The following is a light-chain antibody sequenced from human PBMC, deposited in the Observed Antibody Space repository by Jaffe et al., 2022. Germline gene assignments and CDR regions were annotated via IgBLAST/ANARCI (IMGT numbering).Light chain of an antibody. CDR2: GAS. Sequence: EIVLTQSPGTLSLSPGERATLSCRASQSVSSNYLAWYQQKPGQAPRLLIYGASSRATGTPDRFSGSGSGTDFTLTISRLEPEDFAVYYCQQFGGSPPMSTFGRGTKLEIK. V-gene: IGKV3-20*01. J-gene: IGKJ2*01. CDR3: QQFGGSPPMST. CDR1: QSVSSNY.